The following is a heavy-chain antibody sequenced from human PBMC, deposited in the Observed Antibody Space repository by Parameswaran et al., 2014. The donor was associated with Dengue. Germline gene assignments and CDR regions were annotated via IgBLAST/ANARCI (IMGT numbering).Heavy chain of an antibody. J-gene: IGHJ6*02. CDR2: INHSGST. Sequence: RWIRQPPGKGLEWIGEINHSGSTNYNPSLKSRVTISVDTSKNQFSLKLSSVTAADTAVYYCARFGGIAAPTMSGLYGMDVWGQGTTVTVSS. D-gene: IGHD6-13*01. V-gene: IGHV4-34*01. CDR3: ARFGGIAAPTMSGLYGMDV.